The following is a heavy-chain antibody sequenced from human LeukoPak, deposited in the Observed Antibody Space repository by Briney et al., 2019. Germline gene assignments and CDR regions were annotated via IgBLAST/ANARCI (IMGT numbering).Heavy chain of an antibody. J-gene: IGHJ4*02. Sequence: SETLSLTCTVSGGSISSYYWSWIRQPPGKGLEWIGYIYYSGSTNYNPSLKSRVTISVETSKNEFSLKLRSVTAADTAVYYCARGWELDYWGQGTLVTVSS. CDR1: GGSISSYY. CDR3: ARGWELDY. V-gene: IGHV4-59*01. D-gene: IGHD1-26*01. CDR2: IYYSGST.